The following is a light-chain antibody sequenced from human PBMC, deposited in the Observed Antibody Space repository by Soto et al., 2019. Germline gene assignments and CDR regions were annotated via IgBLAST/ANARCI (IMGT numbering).Light chain of an antibody. Sequence: DIQMTQSPSTVSASVGDSVTITCRASQSITTWLAWYQQRPGKAPKLLIYDVSSLQAGVPSRFSGSGSGTDFTLTISSLQPEDVAAYYCQKYNSAPLTFGGGTKVDIK. CDR2: DVS. CDR1: QSITTW. CDR3: QKYNSAPLT. J-gene: IGKJ4*01. V-gene: IGKV1-27*01.